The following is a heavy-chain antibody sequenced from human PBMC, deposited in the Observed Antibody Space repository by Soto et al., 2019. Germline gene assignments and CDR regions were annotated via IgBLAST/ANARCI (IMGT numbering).Heavy chain of an antibody. J-gene: IGHJ4*02. CDR2: IIPFFGTT. V-gene: IGHV1-69*13. D-gene: IGHD2-2*01. CDR1: GGTLFNYA. Sequence: GAPVKVSCKASGGTLFNYAFRWVRQAPGQGVEWMGGIIPFFGTTKDAKRIEGRVTLTAEGCTSRAYMERSSVASEERVLYLGAREACNRTACYTNEIDSWGRGTLVTVSS. CDR3: AREACNRTACYTNEIDS.